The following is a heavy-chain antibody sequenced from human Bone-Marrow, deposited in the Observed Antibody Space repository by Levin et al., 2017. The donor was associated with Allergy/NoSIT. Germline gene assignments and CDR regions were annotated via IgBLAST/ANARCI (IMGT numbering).Heavy chain of an antibody. Sequence: GGSLRLSCAASGFTFNIYAMSWVRQAPGKGLEWVSSITNSGDTTYYPDPVKGRITVSRDNSTNTLYLQMNSLRVQDTAVYYCAQGKHYDSSGEEYYYGLDVWGQGTTVTVSS. J-gene: IGHJ6*02. V-gene: IGHV3-23*01. CDR3: AQGKHYDSSGEEYYYGLDV. D-gene: IGHD3-22*01. CDR2: ITNSGDTT. CDR1: GFTFNIYA.